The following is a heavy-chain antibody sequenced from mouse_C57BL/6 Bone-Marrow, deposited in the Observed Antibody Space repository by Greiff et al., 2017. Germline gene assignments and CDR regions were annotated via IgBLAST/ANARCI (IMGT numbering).Heavy chain of an antibody. V-gene: IGHV1-63*01. Sequence: QVQLQQSGAELVRPGTSVKMSCKASGYTFTNYWIGWAKQRPGHGLEWIGDIYPGGGYTNYNEKFKGKATLTADKSSSTAYMQCSSLTSEDSAIYYCARLGNDAMDYWGQGTSVTVSS. CDR1: GYTFTNYW. CDR3: ARLGNDAMDY. D-gene: IGHD2-1*01. J-gene: IGHJ4*01. CDR2: IYPGGGYT.